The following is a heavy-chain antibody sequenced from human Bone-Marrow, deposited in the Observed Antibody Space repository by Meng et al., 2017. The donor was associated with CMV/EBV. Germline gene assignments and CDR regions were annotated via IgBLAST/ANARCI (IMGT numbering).Heavy chain of an antibody. CDR3: AKAGGRELLYYSYGMDL. V-gene: IGHV3-30*02. J-gene: IGHJ6*01. Sequence: GESLKISCAASGFTFSTYGMHWVRQAPGKGLEWVTFIWFDGSNKFYADSVKGRFTISRDNSKNTLYLQMNSLRAEDTAVYYCAKAGGRELLYYSYGMDLWGQGPTVTGAS. CDR1: GFTFSTYG. D-gene: IGHD2/OR15-2a*01. CDR2: IWFDGSNK.